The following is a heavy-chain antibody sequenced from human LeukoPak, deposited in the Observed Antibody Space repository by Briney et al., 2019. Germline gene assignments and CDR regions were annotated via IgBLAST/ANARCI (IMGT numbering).Heavy chain of an antibody. D-gene: IGHD2-15*01. CDR3: ARGRDIVVVVAAYYFDY. Sequence: TPSETLSLTCAVYGGSVSGYYWSWIRQPPGKGLEWIGEINHSGSTNYNPSLKSRVTISVDTSKNQFSLKLSSVTAADTAVYYCARGRDIVVVVAAYYFDYWGQGTLVTVSS. CDR2: INHSGST. CDR1: GGSVSGYY. J-gene: IGHJ4*02. V-gene: IGHV4-34*01.